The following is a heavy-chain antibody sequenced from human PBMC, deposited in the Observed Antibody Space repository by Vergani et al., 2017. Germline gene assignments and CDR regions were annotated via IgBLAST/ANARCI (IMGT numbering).Heavy chain of an antibody. CDR2: IYYSGST. J-gene: IGHJ4*02. Sequence: QLQLQESDPGLVKPSETLSLTCTVSGGSIRSTFYYWGWIRQPPGKGLEWIGSIYYSGSTYYNPSLKSRVTISVDTSKNQFSLKLSSVTAADTAVYYYARRTTMVRGVLEIARYYFDYWGQGTLVTVSS. CDR3: ARRTTMVRGVLEIARYYFDY. CDR1: GGSIRSTFYY. D-gene: IGHD3-10*01. V-gene: IGHV4-39*01.